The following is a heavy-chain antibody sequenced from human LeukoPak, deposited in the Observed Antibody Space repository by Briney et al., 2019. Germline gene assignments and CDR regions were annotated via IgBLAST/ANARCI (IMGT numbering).Heavy chain of an antibody. CDR1: GFTFSSYW. CDR3: ARDPRFAEHMTDLT. V-gene: IGHV3-7*01. Sequence: GGSLRLSCAASGFTFSSYWMSWVRQAPGKGLEWVANIKQDGSEKYYVDSVKGRFTISRDNAKNSLYLQMNSLRAEDTAVYYCARDPRFAEHMTDLTWGQGTLVTVSS. J-gene: IGHJ5*02. CDR2: IKQDGSEK. D-gene: IGHD3-10*01.